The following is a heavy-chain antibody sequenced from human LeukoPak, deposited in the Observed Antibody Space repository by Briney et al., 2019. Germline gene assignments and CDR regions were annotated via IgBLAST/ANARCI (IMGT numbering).Heavy chain of an antibody. CDR1: GYSFTTYW. D-gene: IGHD3-10*01. CDR2: IYPRDSEI. CDR3: ARLSRITMVRGAMDA. Sequence: GESLKISCQGSGYSFTTYWIAWVRQMPGQGLEWMGLIYPRDSEIRNSPSFQGQVTISADKSINTAYLQWSSLKASDTAMYYCARLSRITMVRGAMDAWGQGTPVTVSS. J-gene: IGHJ6*02. V-gene: IGHV5-51*01.